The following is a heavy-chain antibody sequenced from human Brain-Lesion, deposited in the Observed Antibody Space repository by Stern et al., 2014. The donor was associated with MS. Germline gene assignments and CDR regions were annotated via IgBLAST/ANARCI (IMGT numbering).Heavy chain of an antibody. CDR3: ATLSPGAGGNYYRHFDY. V-gene: IGHV1-24*01. J-gene: IGHJ4*02. CDR2: FDPEDGGT. D-gene: IGHD1-26*01. Sequence: QVQLVQSGAEVKKPGASVKVSCKVSGYTLTDLSMHWVRQAPRKGLEWMGGFDPEDGGTIYAQKFQGRVTMTEDPSTDTAYMELSSLRSEDTAVYYCATLSPGAGGNYYRHFDYWGQGTLVTVSS. CDR1: GYTLTDLS.